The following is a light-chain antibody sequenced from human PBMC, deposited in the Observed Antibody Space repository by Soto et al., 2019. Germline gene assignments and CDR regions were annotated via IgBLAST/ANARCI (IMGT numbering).Light chain of an antibody. CDR2: DAS. J-gene: IGKJ1*01. V-gene: IGKV1-5*01. Sequence: DIQMTQSPSTLSASVGDRVTITCRASQSISSWLAWYQQKPGKAPKLLIYDASILESGVSSRFSGSGAGTEFTLTISSLQPDDFAAYYCQQYDSDSWTFGQGTKVDIK. CDR1: QSISSW. CDR3: QQYDSDSWT.